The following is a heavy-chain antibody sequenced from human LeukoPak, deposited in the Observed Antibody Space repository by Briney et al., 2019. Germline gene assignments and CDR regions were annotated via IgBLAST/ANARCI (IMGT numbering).Heavy chain of an antibody. CDR3: AAPIGYSSGWNQGYGMDV. D-gene: IGHD6-19*01. Sequence: SETLSLTCAVSGGSISSGGYYWGWIRQHPGKGLEWIGYIYYSGTTYYNPSLKSRVIILLDTSKSQFSLKLTSVTAADTAVYYCAAPIGYSSGWNQGYGMDVWGQGTTVTVSS. J-gene: IGHJ6*02. V-gene: IGHV4-31*11. CDR2: IYYSGTT. CDR1: GGSISSGGYY.